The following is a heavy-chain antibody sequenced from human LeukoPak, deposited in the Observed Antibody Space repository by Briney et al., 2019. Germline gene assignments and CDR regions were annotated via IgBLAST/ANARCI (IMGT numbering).Heavy chain of an antibody. J-gene: IGHJ4*02. D-gene: IGHD2-15*01. Sequence: SVKVSCKASGGSFSSYAISWVRQAPGQGLEWMGRIIPILGIANYAQKFQGRVTITADKSTSTAYMELSSLRSEDTAVYYCARGRGYCSGGSCWGQGTLVTVSS. V-gene: IGHV1-69*04. CDR2: IIPILGIA. CDR1: GGSFSSYA. CDR3: ARGRGYCSGGSC.